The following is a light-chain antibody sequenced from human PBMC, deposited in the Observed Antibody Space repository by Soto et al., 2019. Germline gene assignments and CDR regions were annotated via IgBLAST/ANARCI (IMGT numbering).Light chain of an antibody. J-gene: IGLJ2*01. V-gene: IGLV2-8*01. CDR3: SSYAGSTTLV. Sequence: QSALTQPPSASGSPGQSVTISCTGASSDVGGYNYVSWYQQHPGKAPKLMIYEVNKRPSGVPDRFSGSKSGNTASLTVSGLQAEDEADYYCSSYAGSTTLVFGGVTKLTVL. CDR2: EVN. CDR1: SSDVGGYNY.